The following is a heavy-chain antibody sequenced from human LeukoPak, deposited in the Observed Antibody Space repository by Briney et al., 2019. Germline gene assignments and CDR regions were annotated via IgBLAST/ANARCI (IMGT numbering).Heavy chain of an antibody. J-gene: IGHJ4*02. CDR2: ISGSGGST. CDR3: AKVPSCSGGSCYSFDY. CDR1: GFTFSGYG. Sequence: GGALRVSSAASGFTFSGYGMSWVRQTLGEGLEWVSEISGSGGSTYYADSVKGRFTISRHNSKNTLYLQMNSPRAEDTAVYYCAKVPSCSGGSCYSFDYWGQGTLVTVSS. V-gene: IGHV3-23*01. D-gene: IGHD2-15*01.